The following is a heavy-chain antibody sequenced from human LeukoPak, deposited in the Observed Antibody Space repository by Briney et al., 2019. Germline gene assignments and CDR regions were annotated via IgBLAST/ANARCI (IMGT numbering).Heavy chain of an antibody. Sequence: GGSLRLSCAASGFTFSDYTMNWVRQAPGKGLEWVSSLSSTGLYVYYADSVRGRLTISRDNANNSLSLQMSSLRAEDTAVCYCAREAYSHYGFDYWGQGTLVTVSS. CDR1: GFTFSDYT. D-gene: IGHD4-11*01. V-gene: IGHV3-21*01. CDR3: AREAYSHYGFDY. CDR2: LSSTGLYV. J-gene: IGHJ4*02.